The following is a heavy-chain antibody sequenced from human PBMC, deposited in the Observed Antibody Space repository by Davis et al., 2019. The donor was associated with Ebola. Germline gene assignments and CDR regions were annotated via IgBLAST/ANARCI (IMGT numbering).Heavy chain of an antibody. V-gene: IGHV4-34*01. J-gene: IGHJ4*02. CDR1: GGSFSGYY. Sequence: SETLSLTCAVCGGSFSGYYWSWIRQPPGKGLEWIGEINHSGSTNYNPSLKSRVTISVDTSKNQFSLKLSSVTAADTAVYHCARLDFWSGYNLDYWGQGTVVTVSS. D-gene: IGHD3-3*01. CDR2: INHSGST. CDR3: ARLDFWSGYNLDY.